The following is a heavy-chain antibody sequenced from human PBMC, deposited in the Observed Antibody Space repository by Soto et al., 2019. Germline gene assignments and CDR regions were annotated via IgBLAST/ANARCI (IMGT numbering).Heavy chain of an antibody. V-gene: IGHV3-23*01. J-gene: IGHJ3*02. CDR2: ISGSGGST. Sequence: ESGGGVVQPGRSLRLSCAASGFTFSSYGMHWVRQAPGKGLEWVSAISGSGGSTYYADSVKGRFTISRDNSKNTLYLQMNSLRAEDTAVYYCAKDQPTSHAFDIWGQGTMVTVSS. CDR3: AKDQPTSHAFDI. CDR1: GFTFSSYG.